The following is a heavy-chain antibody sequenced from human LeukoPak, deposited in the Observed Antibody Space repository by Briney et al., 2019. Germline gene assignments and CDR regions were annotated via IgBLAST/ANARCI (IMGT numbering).Heavy chain of an antibody. CDR1: GYSFTSYW. CDR2: IYPGDSDT. V-gene: IGHV5-51*01. J-gene: IGHJ4*02. D-gene: IGHD2-15*01. Sequence: GESLKISCKGSGYSFTSYWIGWVRQMPGKGLEWTGIIYPGDSDTRYSPSFQGQVTISADKSISTAYLQWSSLKASDTAMYYCARHCSGGSCYSPPFDYWGQGTLVTVSS. CDR3: ARHCSGGSCYSPPFDY.